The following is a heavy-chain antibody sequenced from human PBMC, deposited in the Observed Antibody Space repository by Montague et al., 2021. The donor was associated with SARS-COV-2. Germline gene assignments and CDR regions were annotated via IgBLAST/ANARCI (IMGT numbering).Heavy chain of an antibody. CDR3: ARDSSSWRIQGFFGY. V-gene: IGHV3-20*04. D-gene: IGHD6-13*01. CDR2: INWNGGST. Sequence: PRLSCAASGFTFDDYGMNWVRPAPGKGLEWVSGINWNGGSTGYADSVKGRFTISRDNAKNSLYLQMNSLRAEDTALYYCARDSSSWRIQGFFGYWGQGTLVTVSS. J-gene: IGHJ4*02. CDR1: GFTFDDYG.